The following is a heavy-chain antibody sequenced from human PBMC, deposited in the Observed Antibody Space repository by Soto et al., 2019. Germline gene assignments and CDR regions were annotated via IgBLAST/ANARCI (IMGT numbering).Heavy chain of an antibody. Sequence: PWGSLRLFCAASGFTFSTYVMSWVRQAPGKGLEWVSGISGYGGSTYYADSVKGRFTISRDNSKNTLYLQMDSLKAEDTAVYYCAAPIAAAGSPWGSDHGMDVWGQGNTVTVSS. J-gene: IGHJ6*02. D-gene: IGHD6-13*01. CDR1: GFTFSTYV. V-gene: IGHV3-23*01. CDR2: ISGYGGST. CDR3: AAPIAAAGSPWGSDHGMDV.